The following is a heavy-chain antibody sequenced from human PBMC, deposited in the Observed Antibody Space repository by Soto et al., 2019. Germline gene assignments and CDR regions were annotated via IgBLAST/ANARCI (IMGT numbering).Heavy chain of an antibody. D-gene: IGHD3-3*02. CDR2: IDHSGGT. CDR1: GGSFSGYY. V-gene: IGHV4-34*01. Sequence: SETLSLTCAVHGGSFSGYYWTWIRQAPGKGLAWIGEIDHSGGTNYKSSLKSRVSISVDTSKNQCSLILLSVTAADTGVYYCARDRQYSHFWRGYQYAGPYGMGVWGKVPTVTVSS. CDR3: ARDRQYSHFWRGYQYAGPYGMGV. J-gene: IGHJ6*04.